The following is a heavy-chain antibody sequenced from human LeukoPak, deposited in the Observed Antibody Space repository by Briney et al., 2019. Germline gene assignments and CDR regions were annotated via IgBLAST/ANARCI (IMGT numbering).Heavy chain of an antibody. V-gene: IGHV3-30*18. J-gene: IGHJ3*02. Sequence: GGSLRLSCAASGFTFSSYGMHWVRQAPGKGLEWVAVISYDGSNKYYADSVKGRFTISRDNSKNTLYLQMNSLRAEDTAVYYCAKALPFDIWGQGTMVTVSS. CDR1: GFTFSSYG. CDR2: ISYDGSNK. CDR3: AKALPFDI.